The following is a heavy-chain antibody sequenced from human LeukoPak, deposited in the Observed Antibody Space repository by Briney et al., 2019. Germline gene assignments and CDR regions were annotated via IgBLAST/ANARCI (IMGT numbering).Heavy chain of an antibody. V-gene: IGHV4-59*08. CDR1: GDSVSFSY. CDR3: ARHPFATPFDR. J-gene: IGHJ5*02. Sequence: PSETLSLTCAVSGDSVSFSYWSWIRQPPGKGLEWIGYVFHTGDSNCNPSLKRRVTMSLDTSKYQLSLRLTSVTAADTAVYYCARHPFATPFDRWGRGTLVTVSS. D-gene: IGHD2-15*01. CDR2: VFHTGDS.